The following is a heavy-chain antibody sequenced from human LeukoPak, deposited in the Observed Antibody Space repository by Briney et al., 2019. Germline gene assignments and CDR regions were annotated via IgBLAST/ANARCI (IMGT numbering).Heavy chain of an antibody. CDR1: GGSISSDNYH. D-gene: IGHD3-3*01. Sequence: PSETLSLTCTVSGGSISSDNYHWSWIRQPAGKGLEWIGRIYTSGSINYNSSLKSRVTISLDTPKSQFSLQLSSVTAADTAVYYCARGTIWGSFDYWGQGTLVTVSS. V-gene: IGHV4-61*02. CDR3: ARGTIWGSFDY. J-gene: IGHJ4*02. CDR2: IYTSGSI.